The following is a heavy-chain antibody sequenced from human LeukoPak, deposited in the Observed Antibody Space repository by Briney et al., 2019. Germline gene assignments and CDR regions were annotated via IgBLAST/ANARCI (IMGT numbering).Heavy chain of an antibody. J-gene: IGHJ3*02. V-gene: IGHV3-21*06. CDR2: TDTSGKYI. Sequence: GGSLRLSCAASGFPFSNYGMNWVRQAPGKGLEWVSFTDTSGKYIYYGGSVKGRFTISRDNAKNLLFLQMNGLRAEDTAVYYCARGRSITLLRGVAMSDGFDIWGQGAMVAVSS. CDR3: ARGRSITLLRGVAMSDGFDI. D-gene: IGHD3-10*01. CDR1: GFPFSNYG.